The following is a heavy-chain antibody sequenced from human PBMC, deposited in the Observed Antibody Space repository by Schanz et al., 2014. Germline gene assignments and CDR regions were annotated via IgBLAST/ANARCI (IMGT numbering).Heavy chain of an antibody. CDR3: AKDLYNYGIFDS. D-gene: IGHD3-16*01. Sequence: EVQLVESGGGLVQPGGSLRLSCAASGFIFSNSWMSWVRQAPGKGLEWVSGMSGSGSTADYADSVKGRFTISRDNSRKTLYLQMNSLRADDTAVYYCAKDLYNYGIFDSWGQGTLVTVSS. J-gene: IGHJ5*01. V-gene: IGHV3-23*04. CDR2: MSGSGSTA. CDR1: GFIFSNSW.